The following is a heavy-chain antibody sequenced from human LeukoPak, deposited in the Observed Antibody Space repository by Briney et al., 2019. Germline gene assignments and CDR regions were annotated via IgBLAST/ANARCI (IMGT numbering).Heavy chain of an antibody. Sequence: SETLSLTCAVYGGSFSGYHWSWIRQPPGKGLEWTGEINHSGSTNYNPSLKSRVTISVDTSKNQFSLKLSSVTAADTAVYYCASPLLDSLGHNWGQGTLVTVSS. J-gene: IGHJ4*02. CDR3: ASPLLDSLGHN. CDR1: GGSFSGYH. V-gene: IGHV4-34*01. D-gene: IGHD3-22*01. CDR2: INHSGST.